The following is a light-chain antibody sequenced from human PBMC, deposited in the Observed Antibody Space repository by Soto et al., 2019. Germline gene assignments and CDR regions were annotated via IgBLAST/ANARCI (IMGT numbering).Light chain of an antibody. Sequence: DIQMTQSPSTLSASVGDRVTITCRASQGISDWLAWYQQKPGKAPKLLIYDASTLESGVPSRFSGSGSGTEFTLTISSLQPNDSATYYCQQFRGTFGRGTKVEI. CDR1: QGISDW. CDR3: QQFRGT. J-gene: IGKJ1*01. V-gene: IGKV1-5*01. CDR2: DAS.